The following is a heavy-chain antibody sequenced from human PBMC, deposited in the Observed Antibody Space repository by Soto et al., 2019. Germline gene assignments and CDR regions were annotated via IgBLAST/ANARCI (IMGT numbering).Heavy chain of an antibody. Sequence: QVQLQESGPGLVKPSQTLSLTCTVSGGSISSGDYYWSWIRQPPGKGLEWIGYIYYSGSTYYNPSLKSRFTISVDTSKNQFSLKLSSVTAADTAVYYCARVWGGYCSSTSCYNVPWGWFDPWGQGTLVTVSS. CDR3: ARVWGGYCSSTSCYNVPWGWFDP. CDR2: IYYSGST. D-gene: IGHD2-2*02. J-gene: IGHJ5*02. V-gene: IGHV4-30-4*01. CDR1: GGSISSGDYY.